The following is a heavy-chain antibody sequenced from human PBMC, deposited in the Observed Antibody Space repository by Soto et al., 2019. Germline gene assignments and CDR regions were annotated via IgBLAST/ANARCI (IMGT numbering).Heavy chain of an antibody. D-gene: IGHD6-13*01. J-gene: IGHJ5*02. CDR3: ATGKPYSSSWSRPFDP. CDR1: GYTLTELS. V-gene: IGHV1-24*01. Sequence: ASVKVSCKVSGYTLTELSMHWVRQAPGKGLEWMGGFDPEDGETIYAQKFQGRVTMTEDTSTDTAYMELSSLRSEDTAVYYCATGKPYSSSWSRPFDPWGQGTLVTVSS. CDR2: FDPEDGET.